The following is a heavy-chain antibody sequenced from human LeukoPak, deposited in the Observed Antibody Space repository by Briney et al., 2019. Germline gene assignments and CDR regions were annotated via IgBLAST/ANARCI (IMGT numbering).Heavy chain of an antibody. CDR1: GDSISRYY. Sequence: PSETLSLTCIVSGDSISRYYWSWVRQSPGKGLEWIGHVHYSGTISYNPSLQIRLTMSADTSKNQFSLRLRSVTAADTAVYYCARVKYYYDGSAYSAFYYFDYWGQGTLVTVSS. CDR3: ARVKYYYDGSAYSAFYYFDY. V-gene: IGHV4-59*01. J-gene: IGHJ4*02. D-gene: IGHD3-22*01. CDR2: VHYSGTI.